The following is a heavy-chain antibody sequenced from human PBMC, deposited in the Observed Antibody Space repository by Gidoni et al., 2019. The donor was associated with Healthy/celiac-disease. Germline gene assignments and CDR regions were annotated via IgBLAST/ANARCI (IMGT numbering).Heavy chain of an antibody. CDR2: IYTSGST. D-gene: IGHD3-10*01. Sequence: QVQLQESGPGLVKPSQTLSLTCTVSGGSISSGSYYCRWIRQRAGKGLEWIGRIYTSGSTNYNPSLKSRVTIPVDTSKNQFSLKLSSVTAADTAVYYCARSLAGSGSYSGWYFDYWGQGTLVTVSS. J-gene: IGHJ4*02. CDR1: GGSISSGSYY. V-gene: IGHV4-61*02. CDR3: ARSLAGSGSYSGWYFDY.